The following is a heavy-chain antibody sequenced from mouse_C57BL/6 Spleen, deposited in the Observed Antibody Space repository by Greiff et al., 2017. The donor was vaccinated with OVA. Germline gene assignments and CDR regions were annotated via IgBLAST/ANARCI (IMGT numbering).Heavy chain of an antibody. CDR3: TNLRLFYAMGY. V-gene: IGHV14-4*01. CDR1: GFNIKDDY. D-gene: IGHD3-2*02. Sequence: EVQLQQSGAELVRPGASVKLSCTASGFNIKDDYMHWVKQRPEQGLEWIGWIDPENGDTAYASKFQGRATITADNSSNTAYLHLSSLTSEDTAVYCCTNLRLFYAMGYWGQRTSVTVSS. CDR2: IDPENGDT. J-gene: IGHJ4*01.